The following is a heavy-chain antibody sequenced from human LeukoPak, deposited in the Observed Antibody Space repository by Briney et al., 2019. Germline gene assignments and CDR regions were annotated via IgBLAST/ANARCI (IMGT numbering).Heavy chain of an antibody. CDR1: GRSISSSSYC. Sequence: SETLSLTCIVSGRSISSSSYCWGWIRQPPGKGVEWIGNIYYSQSTYYNPALKSRVTISVDTSKHQFSLKLSSVTAADTAVYYCARDNCNWFDPWGQGTLVTVSS. V-gene: IGHV4-39*07. CDR2: IYYSQST. D-gene: IGHD1-20*01. J-gene: IGHJ5*02. CDR3: ARDNCNWFDP.